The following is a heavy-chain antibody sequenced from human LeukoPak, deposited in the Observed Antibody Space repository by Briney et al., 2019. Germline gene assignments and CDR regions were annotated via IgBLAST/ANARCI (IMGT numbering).Heavy chain of an antibody. CDR1: GYTFTSYF. CDR2: INLTSGIT. J-gene: IGHJ6*02. D-gene: IGHD2-2*01. V-gene: IGHV1-46*01. CDR3: ATVASYQLPTMSYYYYGMDV. Sequence: GASVKVSCKASGYTFTSYFIHWVRQAPGQGLEWMGIINLTSGITSYAQKFQGRVTMTEDTSTDTAYMELSSLRSEDTAVYYCATVASYQLPTMSYYYYGMDVWGQGTTVTVSS.